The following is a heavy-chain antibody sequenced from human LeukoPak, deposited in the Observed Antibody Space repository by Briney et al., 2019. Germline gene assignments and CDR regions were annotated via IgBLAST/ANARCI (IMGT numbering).Heavy chain of an antibody. Sequence: GGSLRLSCAASGFTFRNAWMSWVRQAPGKGLGWVGRIKSNSAGGTTDYAAPVKGRFTISRDDSKNTLSLQMNSLKTENTAVYYCTTGAAGNWGQGTLVTVSS. D-gene: IGHD6-13*01. CDR3: TTGAAGN. CDR1: GFTFRNAW. CDR2: IKSNSAGGTT. J-gene: IGHJ4*02. V-gene: IGHV3-15*01.